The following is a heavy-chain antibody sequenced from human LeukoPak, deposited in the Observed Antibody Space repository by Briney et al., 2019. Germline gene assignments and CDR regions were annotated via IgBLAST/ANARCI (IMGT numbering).Heavy chain of an antibody. V-gene: IGHV4-59*01. J-gene: IGHJ6*02. Sequence: SETLSLTCTVSGGSISSYYWSWIRQPPGKGLEWIGYIYYSGSTHYNPSLKSRVTISVDTSKNQFSLKLGSVTAADTAVYYCARGSYSSGWYPNYYYGMDVWGQGTTVTVSS. CDR1: GGSISSYY. D-gene: IGHD6-19*01. CDR2: IYYSGST. CDR3: ARGSYSSGWYPNYYYGMDV.